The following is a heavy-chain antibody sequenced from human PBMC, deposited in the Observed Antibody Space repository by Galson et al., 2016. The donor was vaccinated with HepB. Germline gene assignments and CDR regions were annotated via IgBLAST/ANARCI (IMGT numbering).Heavy chain of an antibody. D-gene: IGHD3-22*01. Sequence: SLRLSCAASGFTFSNAWMNWVRQAPGKGLEWVGRIKSKTDGGTTDYAAPMKGRFTISRDDSKNTLYLQMNSLKTEDTAVYYCTTFEGSSGYYSWPHSWYAFDIWGQGTMVTVSS. CDR1: GFTFSNAW. CDR3: TTFEGSSGYYSWPHSWYAFDI. J-gene: IGHJ3*02. CDR2: IKSKTDGGTT. V-gene: IGHV3-15*01.